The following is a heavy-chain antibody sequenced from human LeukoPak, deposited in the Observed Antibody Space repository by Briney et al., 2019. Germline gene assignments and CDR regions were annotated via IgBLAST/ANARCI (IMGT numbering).Heavy chain of an antibody. V-gene: IGHV4-30-2*01. CDR3: ASRGQQNSNWFDP. CDR1: GGSISSGGYY. J-gene: IGHJ5*02. Sequence: PSETLSLTCTVSGGSISSGGYYWSWIRQPPGKGLEWIGYIYHSGSTYYNPSLKSRVTISVDRSKNQFSLKLSSVTAADTAVYYCASRGQQNSNWFDPWGQGTLVTVSS. CDR2: IYHSGST. D-gene: IGHD6-13*01.